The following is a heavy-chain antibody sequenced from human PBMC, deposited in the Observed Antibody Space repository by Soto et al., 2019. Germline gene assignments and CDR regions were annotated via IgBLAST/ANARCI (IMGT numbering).Heavy chain of an antibody. Sequence: PSENLSLTRTFSGGSLRSSKWWGCGRQPPGKGLEWIGEIYHSGSTNYNPSLKSRVTISVDKSKNQFSLKLSSVTAADTAVYYCARDAYSSGSLDYWGQGTLVTVSS. D-gene: IGHD1-26*01. J-gene: IGHJ4*02. CDR3: ARDAYSSGSLDY. V-gene: IGHV4-4*02. CDR2: IYHSGST. CDR1: GGSLRSSKW.